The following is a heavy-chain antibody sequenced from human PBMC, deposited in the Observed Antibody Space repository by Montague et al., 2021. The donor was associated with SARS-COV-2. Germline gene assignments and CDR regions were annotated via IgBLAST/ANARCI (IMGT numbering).Heavy chain of an antibody. CDR3: ARSHDYRGNDYFDS. J-gene: IGHJ4*02. V-gene: IGHV4-34*01. Sequence: SETLSLTCAVYGGSLSGFYWTWIRQAPGKGLEWVGEITLGGSTSXSPALKSRLTISLDTSKNQFSLKLDSVTAADTATYYCARSHDYRGNDYFDSWGQGALVIVSS. D-gene: IGHD4-23*01. CDR2: ITLGGST. CDR1: GGSLSGFY.